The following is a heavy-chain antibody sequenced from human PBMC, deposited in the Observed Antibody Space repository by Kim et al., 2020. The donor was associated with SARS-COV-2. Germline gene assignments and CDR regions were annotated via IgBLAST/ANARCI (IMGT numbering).Heavy chain of an antibody. D-gene: IGHD6-6*01. CDR3: ARGGYSSSWFDY. Sequence: NANPSLKSRVTISVDTSKNQFSLKLSSVTAADTAVYYCARGGYSSSWFDYWGQGTLVTVSS. J-gene: IGHJ4*02. V-gene: IGHV4-34*01.